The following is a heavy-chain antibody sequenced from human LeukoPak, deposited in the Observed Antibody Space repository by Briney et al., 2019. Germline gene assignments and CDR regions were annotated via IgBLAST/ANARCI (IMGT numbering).Heavy chain of an antibody. V-gene: IGHV1-8*01. D-gene: IGHD6-19*01. Sequence: ASVKVSCKASGHTFTSYDINWVRQATGQGLEWMGWMNPNSGNTGYAQKFQGRVTMTRNTSISTAYMELSSLRSEDTAVYYCARGRQQWLAYAFDIWGQGTMVTVSS. J-gene: IGHJ3*02. CDR2: MNPNSGNT. CDR3: ARGRQQWLAYAFDI. CDR1: GHTFTSYD.